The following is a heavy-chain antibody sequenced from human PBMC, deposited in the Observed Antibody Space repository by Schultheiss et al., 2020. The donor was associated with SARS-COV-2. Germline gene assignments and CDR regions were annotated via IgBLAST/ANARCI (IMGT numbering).Heavy chain of an antibody. CDR3: AKGGWFGDYYYYYYGMDV. V-gene: IGHV3-13*01. CDR2: IGNAGDT. Sequence: GGSLRLSCAASGFTFSSYDMHWVRQATGKGLEWVSAIGNAGDTYYADSVKGRFTISRDNSKNTLYLQMNSLRAEDTAVYYCAKGGWFGDYYYYYYGMDVWGQGTTVTVSS. CDR1: GFTFSSYD. D-gene: IGHD3-10*01. J-gene: IGHJ6*02.